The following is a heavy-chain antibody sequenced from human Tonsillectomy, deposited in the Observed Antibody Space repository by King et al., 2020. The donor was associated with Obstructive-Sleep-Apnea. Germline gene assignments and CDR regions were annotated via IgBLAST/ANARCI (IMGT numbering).Heavy chain of an antibody. D-gene: IGHD3-3*01. CDR3: AKDQSSYDFWSGHYAFDI. Sequence: VQLVESGGGLVQPGGSLRLSCAASGFTFSSYAMSWVRQAPGKGLEWVSGISGSGGRTYYEDSVTGRFTISRDNSKNTLFLQMNSLRTEDTAVYYCAKDQSSYDFWSGHYAFDIWGQGTMVTVSS. J-gene: IGHJ3*02. CDR1: GFTFSSYA. CDR2: ISGSGGRT. V-gene: IGHV3-23*04.